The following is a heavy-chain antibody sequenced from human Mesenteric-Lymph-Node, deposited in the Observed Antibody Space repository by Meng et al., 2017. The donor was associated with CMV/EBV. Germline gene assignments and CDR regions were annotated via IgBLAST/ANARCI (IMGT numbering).Heavy chain of an antibody. CDR2: IYSSGST. D-gene: IGHD2/OR15-2a*01. V-gene: IGHV4-39*07. CDR1: GGSISSSNFY. Sequence: VSGGSISSSNFYWGWIRQIPGKGLEWIGSIYSSGSTYYNLSLKSRLTISIDTSKNQFSLNLNSATAADTALYYCAGLIVGNGGRGHWGQGTLVTVSS. J-gene: IGHJ4*02. CDR3: AGLIVGNGGRGH.